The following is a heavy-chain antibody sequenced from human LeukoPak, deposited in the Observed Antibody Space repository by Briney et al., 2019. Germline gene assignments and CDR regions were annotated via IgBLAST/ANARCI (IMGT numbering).Heavy chain of an antibody. CDR2: IRSKANSYAT. CDR3: AREPPGNYDSSGYYYAYFDC. Sequence: PGGSLRLSCAASGFTFSGSAMHWVRQASGKGLEWVGRIRSKANSYATAYAASVKGRFTISRDDSKNTAYLQMNSLKTEDTAVYYCAREPPGNYDSSGYYYAYFDCWGQGTLVTVSS. D-gene: IGHD3-22*01. V-gene: IGHV3-73*01. CDR1: GFTFSGSA. J-gene: IGHJ4*02.